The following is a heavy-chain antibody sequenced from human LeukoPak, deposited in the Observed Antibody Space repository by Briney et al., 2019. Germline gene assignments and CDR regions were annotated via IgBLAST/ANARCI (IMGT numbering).Heavy chain of an antibody. CDR1: GFTFSSYS. CDR2: ISSSSSYI. D-gene: IGHD6-19*01. J-gene: IGHJ4*02. Sequence: GGSLRLSCAASGFTFSSYSMNWVRQAPGKGLEWVSSISSSSSYIYYADSVKGRFTISRDNAKNSLYLQMNSLRAEDTAVYYCVTPLIAVAGIPFDYWGQGTLVTVSS. CDR3: VTPLIAVAGIPFDY. V-gene: IGHV3-21*01.